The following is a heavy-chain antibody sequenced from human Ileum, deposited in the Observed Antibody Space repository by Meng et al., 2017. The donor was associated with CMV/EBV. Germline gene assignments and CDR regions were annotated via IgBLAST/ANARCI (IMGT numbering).Heavy chain of an antibody. V-gene: IGHV5-51*01. Sequence: SGYDFPGWCIGWVRQLPGKGLEWMGIIYPGDSQTIYSPSFQGQVTFSADKSVTTAYLQWTSLKASDTAIYYCARFAGPSFQSNRFDPWGQGTLVTVSS. CDR2: IYPGDSQT. CDR3: ARFAGPSFQSNRFDP. CDR1: GYDFPGWC. J-gene: IGHJ5*02.